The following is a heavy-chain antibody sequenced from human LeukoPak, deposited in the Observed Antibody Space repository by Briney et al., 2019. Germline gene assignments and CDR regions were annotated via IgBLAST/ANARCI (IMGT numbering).Heavy chain of an antibody. CDR3: TRTGGRYDFWSGYFDY. CDR2: IRSKAYGGTT. V-gene: IGHV3-49*04. J-gene: IGHJ4*02. D-gene: IGHD3-3*01. CDR1: GFTFGDYA. Sequence: GGSLRLSCTASGFTFGDYAMSWVRQAPGKGLEWVGFIRSKAYGGTTEYAASVEGRFTISRGDSKSIAYLQMNSLKTEDTAVYYCTRTGGRYDFWSGYFDYWGQGTLVTVSS.